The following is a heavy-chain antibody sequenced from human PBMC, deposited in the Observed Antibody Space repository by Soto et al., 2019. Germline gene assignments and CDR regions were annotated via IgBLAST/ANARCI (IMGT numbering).Heavy chain of an antibody. D-gene: IGHD6-19*01. CDR3: ARQVLGTGYSSGWSPERSYYYGMDV. Sequence: SVKVSCKASGGTFSSYAISWVRQAPGQGLEWMGGIIPIFGTANYAQKFQGRVTITADESTSTAYMELSSLRSEDTAVYYCARQVLGTGYSSGWSPERSYYYGMDVWGQGTKVTVSS. V-gene: IGHV1-69*13. CDR2: IIPIFGTA. CDR1: GGTFSSYA. J-gene: IGHJ6*02.